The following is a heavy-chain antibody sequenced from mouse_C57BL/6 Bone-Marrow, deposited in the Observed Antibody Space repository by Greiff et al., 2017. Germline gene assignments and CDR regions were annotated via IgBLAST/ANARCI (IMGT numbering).Heavy chain of an antibody. J-gene: IGHJ2*01. Sequence: EVKLMESGGGLVQPGGSLKLSCAASGFTFSDYYMYWVRQTPEKRLEWVAYISNGGGSTYYPDTVKGRFTISRDNAKNTLYLQMSRLKSEDTAMYYCARQSSGYVIFDYWGQGTTLTVSS. D-gene: IGHD3-2*02. CDR3: ARQSSGYVIFDY. CDR1: GFTFSDYY. CDR2: ISNGGGST. V-gene: IGHV5-12*01.